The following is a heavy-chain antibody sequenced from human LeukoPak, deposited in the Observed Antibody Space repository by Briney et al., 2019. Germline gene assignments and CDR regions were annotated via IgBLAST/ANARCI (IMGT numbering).Heavy chain of an antibody. V-gene: IGHV4-39*07. J-gene: IGHJ4*02. CDR2: IYYSGST. D-gene: IGHD2-2*01. CDR1: GGSISSSSYY. Sequence: SETLSLTCTVSGGSISSSSYYWGWIRQPPGKGLEWIGSIYYSGSTYYNPSLKSRVTISVDTSKNQFSLKLSPVTAADTAVYYCAREGGPYCSSTSCYDYWGQGTLVTVSS. CDR3: AREGGPYCSSTSCYDY.